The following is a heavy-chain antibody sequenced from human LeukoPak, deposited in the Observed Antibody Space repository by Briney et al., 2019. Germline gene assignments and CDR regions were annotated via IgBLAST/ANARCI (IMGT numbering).Heavy chain of an antibody. J-gene: IGHJ4*02. CDR3: ATNTFYHGGSGLPGDY. V-gene: IGHV4-59*08. D-gene: IGHD3-22*01. CDR1: GGSTRSYY. CDR2: IYYSGST. Sequence: PSETLSLTCTVSGGSTRSYYWSWIRQPPGKGLEWIGYIYYSGSTNCNPSLKSRVTISVDTSKNQFSLKLSSVTAADTAVYYCATNTFYHGGSGLPGDYWGQGTLVTVSS.